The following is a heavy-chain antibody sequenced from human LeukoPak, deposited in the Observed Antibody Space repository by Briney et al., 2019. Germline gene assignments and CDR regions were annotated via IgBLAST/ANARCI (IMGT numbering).Heavy chain of an antibody. CDR2: MSFDGTDK. V-gene: IGHV3-30*01. CDR3: AREVSGAFDT. CDR1: GFTFSTYA. J-gene: IGHJ3*02. Sequence: PGRSLRLSCAASGFTFSTYAMHWVRQAPGKGLEWVAIMSFDGTDKYYADSVKGRFTIFRDNSKNTLFLQLNSLRSDDTAVYFCAREVSGAFDTWGQGTMVTVSS.